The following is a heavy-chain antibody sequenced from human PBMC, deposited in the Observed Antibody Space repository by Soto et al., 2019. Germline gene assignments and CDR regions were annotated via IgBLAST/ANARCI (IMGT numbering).Heavy chain of an antibody. V-gene: IGHV3-30*03. D-gene: IGHD6-13*01. Sequence: GGSLRLSCAASGFTFNSYVMHWVRQAPGKGLEWVAVISYDGSNKYYADSVKGRFTISRDNSKNTLYLQMNSLRAEDTAVYYCATAIAAAGKGYYYYYGMDVWGQGTTVTVSS. CDR3: ATAIAAAGKGYYYYYGMDV. J-gene: IGHJ6*02. CDR1: GFTFNSYV. CDR2: ISYDGSNK.